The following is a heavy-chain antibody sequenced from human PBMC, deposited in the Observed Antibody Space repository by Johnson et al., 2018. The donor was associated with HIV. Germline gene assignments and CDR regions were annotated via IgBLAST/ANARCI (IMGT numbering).Heavy chain of an antibody. D-gene: IGHD3-22*01. Sequence: VQLVESGGGLVQPGGSLRLSCAASGLTISDNYMSWVRQAPGKGLEWVAVLYSGGSTYYADSVKGRFTISRDNSKNTLYLQMNSLRAEDTAVYYCARGDDSSAWGAFDIWGQGTMVTVSS. CDR1: GLTISDNY. CDR2: LYSGGST. V-gene: IGHV3-66*01. CDR3: ARGDDSSAWGAFDI. J-gene: IGHJ3*02.